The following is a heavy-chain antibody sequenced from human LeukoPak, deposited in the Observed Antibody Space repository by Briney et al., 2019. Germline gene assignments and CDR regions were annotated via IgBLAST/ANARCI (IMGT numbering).Heavy chain of an antibody. CDR3: ARGRVWSGYYRGPYYFDY. J-gene: IGHJ4*02. D-gene: IGHD3-3*01. Sequence: KTGGSLRLSCAASGFTFSSYSMNWVRQAPGKGLEWVSSISSSSSYIYYADSVKGRFTISRDNAKNSLYLQMNNLRAEDTAVYYCARGRVWSGYYRGPYYFDYWGQGTLVTVSS. V-gene: IGHV3-21*01. CDR1: GFTFSSYS. CDR2: ISSSSSYI.